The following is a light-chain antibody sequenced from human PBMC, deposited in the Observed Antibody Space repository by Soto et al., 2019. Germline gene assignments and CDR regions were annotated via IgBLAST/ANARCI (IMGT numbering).Light chain of an antibody. CDR1: QSVSSTY. Sequence: EIVLTQSPGTRSLSPGERATLSCRASQSVSSTYLAWYQQKPGQAPRLLIYGASIRATGVPDRFSGSGSGTEFSLTISRLEPEDFSVYYCQQYGSSPYTVDQGTKLEIK. CDR2: GAS. J-gene: IGKJ2*01. V-gene: IGKV3-20*01. CDR3: QQYGSSPYT.